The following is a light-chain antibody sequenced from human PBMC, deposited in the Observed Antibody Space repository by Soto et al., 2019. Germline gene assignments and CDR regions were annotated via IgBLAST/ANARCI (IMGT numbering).Light chain of an antibody. CDR2: DAS. Sequence: QITQSPSSLSASVGDRVTITCRASQSIGIYLNWYQQKPGKAPKLLIYDASNLETEVPSRFSGSGSGTDFTFTISGLQPEDIATYYCQQYDNLPLTFCGGTKVDIK. V-gene: IGKV1-33*01. J-gene: IGKJ4*01. CDR3: QQYDNLPLT. CDR1: QSIGIY.